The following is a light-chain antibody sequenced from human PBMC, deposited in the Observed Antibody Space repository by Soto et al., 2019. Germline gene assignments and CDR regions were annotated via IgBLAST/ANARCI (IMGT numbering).Light chain of an antibody. CDR1: QSISSY. CDR2: AAS. J-gene: IGKJ5*01. V-gene: IGKV1-39*01. CDR3: QQSYSTPIN. Sequence: IQMTQARASFRSCVRDRLSIKNVASQSISSYLNWYQQKPGKAPKLLIYAASSLQSGVPSRFSGSGSGTHFTLTFSSLQPEDFATYYCQQSYSTPINFGQGTRLEIK.